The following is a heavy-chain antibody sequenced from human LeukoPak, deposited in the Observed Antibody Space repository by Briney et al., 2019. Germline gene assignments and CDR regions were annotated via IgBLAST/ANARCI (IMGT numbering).Heavy chain of an antibody. CDR2: INSDGCSS. D-gene: IGHD2-15*01. CDR3: ARERCSGVSCKNFDR. J-gene: IGHJ5*02. CDR1: GFTLSSYW. Sequence: PGGALRVSCEASGFTLSSYWMHWVRQAPGKGLVWVSRINSDGCSSSIAGSVRGRCTISSDTAQNTLYLSMNRLRDQGTRVYIFARERCSGVSCKNFDRWGQGTLVIVSS. V-gene: IGHV3-74*01.